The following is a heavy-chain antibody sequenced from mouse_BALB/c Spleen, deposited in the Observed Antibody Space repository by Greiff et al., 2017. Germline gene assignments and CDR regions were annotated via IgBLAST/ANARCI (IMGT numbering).Heavy chain of an antibody. D-gene: IGHD1-1*01. CDR3: TRESSSEALDY. Sequence: EVQGVESGGGLVKPGGSLKLSCAASGFTFSSYTMSWVRQTPEKRLEWVATISSGGSYTYYPDSVKGRFTISRDNAKNTLYLQMSSLKSEDTAMYYCTRESSSEALDYWGQGTTLTVSS. J-gene: IGHJ2*01. CDR2: ISSGGSYT. V-gene: IGHV5-6-4*01. CDR1: GFTFSSYT.